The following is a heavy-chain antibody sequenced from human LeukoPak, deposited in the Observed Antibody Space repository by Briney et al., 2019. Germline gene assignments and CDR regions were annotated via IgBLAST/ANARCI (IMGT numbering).Heavy chain of an antibody. Sequence: GGSLRLSCAASGFTLSNAYMSWVRQAPGKGLEWVGRIKNKTNGGTTDYAAPVKGRFTISRDDSKNTLYLQMNSLKIEDTAVYYFTTTIVGVTTWFDPWGQGTLVTVSS. D-gene: IGHD1-26*01. J-gene: IGHJ5*02. V-gene: IGHV3-15*01. CDR2: IKNKTNGGTT. CDR1: GFTLSNAY. CDR3: TTTIVGVTTWFDP.